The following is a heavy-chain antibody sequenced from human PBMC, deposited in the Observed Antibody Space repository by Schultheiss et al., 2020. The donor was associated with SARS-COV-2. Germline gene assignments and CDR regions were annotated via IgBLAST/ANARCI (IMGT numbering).Heavy chain of an antibody. Sequence: GGSLRLSCAASGFTFSSYAMSWVRQAPGKGLEWVSVIYSGGSTYYADSVKGRFTISRDNSKNTLYLQMNSLRAEDTAVYYCARGLRSGYRTVDYWGQGTLVTVSS. V-gene: IGHV3-66*02. J-gene: IGHJ4*02. D-gene: IGHD3-3*01. CDR1: GFTFSSYA. CDR3: ARGLRSGYRTVDY. CDR2: IYSGGST.